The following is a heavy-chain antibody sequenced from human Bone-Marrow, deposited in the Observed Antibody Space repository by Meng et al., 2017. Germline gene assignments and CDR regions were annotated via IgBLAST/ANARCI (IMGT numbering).Heavy chain of an antibody. J-gene: IGHJ5*02. V-gene: IGHV4-31*01. CDR3: ARGRASCSSGGCSLGWFDP. D-gene: IGHD2-15*01. CDR2: IYYTENT. Sequence: GRRQESGPGLVKPAPSPSLTCSVSGGSINSAGYYWSWIRQHPGKGLEWIGYIYYTENTYYNPSLKSPMTISLDKSKNQFSLKLNSVTVADTAVYYCARGRASCSSGGCSLGWFDPWGQGTLVTVSS. CDR1: GGSINSAGYY.